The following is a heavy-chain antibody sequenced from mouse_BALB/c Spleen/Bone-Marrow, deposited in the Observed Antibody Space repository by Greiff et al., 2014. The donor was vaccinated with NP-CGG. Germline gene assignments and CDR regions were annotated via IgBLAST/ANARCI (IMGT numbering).Heavy chain of an antibody. V-gene: IGHV7-3*02. CDR3: ARDEVLQSTYGYFDV. CDR2: IRNKANSYTT. J-gene: IGHJ1*01. CDR1: GFTFTDYY. Sequence: EVQLVESGGGLVQPGGSLRLSCATPGFTFTDYYMSWVRQPPGKALEWLGFIRNKANSYTTEYSASVKGRFTISRDNSQSILYLQMNTLRAEDSATYDGARDEVLQSTYGYFDVWGAGTTVTVSS. D-gene: IGHD1-1*01.